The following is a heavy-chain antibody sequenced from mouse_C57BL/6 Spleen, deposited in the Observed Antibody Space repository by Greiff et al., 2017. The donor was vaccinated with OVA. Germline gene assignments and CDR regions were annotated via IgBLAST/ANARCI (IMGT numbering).Heavy chain of an antibody. J-gene: IGHJ1*03. CDR1: GYTFTSYW. D-gene: IGHD1-1*01. Sequence: QVHVKQPGAELVKPGASVKMSCKASGYTFTSYWITWVKQRPGQGLEWIGDIYPGSGSTNYNEKFKSKATLTVDTSSSTAYMQLSSLTSEDSAVYYCARGTTVVPYWYFDVWGTGTTVTVSS. CDR2: IYPGSGST. V-gene: IGHV1-55*01. CDR3: ARGTTVVPYWYFDV.